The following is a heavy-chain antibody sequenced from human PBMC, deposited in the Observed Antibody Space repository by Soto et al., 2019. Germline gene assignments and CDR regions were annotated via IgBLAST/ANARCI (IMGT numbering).Heavy chain of an antibody. CDR2: INHSGST. Sequence: SETLSLTCAVYGGSFSGYYWSWIRQPPGKGLEWIGEINHSGSTNYNPSLKSRVTISVDTSKNRFSLKLSSVTAADTAVYYCARGRRAYDFWSGYYSDYYGMDVWGQGTTVTVSS. J-gene: IGHJ6*02. CDR3: ARGRRAYDFWSGYYSDYYGMDV. V-gene: IGHV4-34*01. CDR1: GGSFSGYY. D-gene: IGHD3-3*01.